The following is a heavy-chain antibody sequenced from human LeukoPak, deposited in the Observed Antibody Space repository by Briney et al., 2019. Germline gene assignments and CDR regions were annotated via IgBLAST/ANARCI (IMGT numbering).Heavy chain of an antibody. CDR3: ARGVYYYDSSGVSTYYEYFQY. J-gene: IGHJ1*01. D-gene: IGHD3-22*01. Sequence: GGSLRLSCAASGFTFSSYDMHWVRQATGKGLEWVSAIGTAGDTYYPGSVKGRFTISRENAKNSLYLQMNSLRAGDTAVYYCARGVYYYDSSGVSTYYEYFQYWGQGTLVTVSS. CDR1: GFTFSSYD. CDR2: IGTAGDT. V-gene: IGHV3-13*01.